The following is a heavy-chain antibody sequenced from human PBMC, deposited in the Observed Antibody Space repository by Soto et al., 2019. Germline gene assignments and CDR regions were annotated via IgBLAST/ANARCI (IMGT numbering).Heavy chain of an antibody. J-gene: IGHJ6*02. D-gene: IGHD2-2*01. V-gene: IGHV1-18*01. CDR1: GYTFTSYG. CDR2: ISAYNGNT. Sequence: ASVKVSCKASGYTFTSYGISWVRQAPGQGLEWMGWISAYNGNTNYAQKLQGRVTMTTDTSTSTAYMELRSLRSDDTAVYYCAREGVVVPAAILYYYGMDVWGQGTTVTVSS. CDR3: AREGVVVPAAILYYYGMDV.